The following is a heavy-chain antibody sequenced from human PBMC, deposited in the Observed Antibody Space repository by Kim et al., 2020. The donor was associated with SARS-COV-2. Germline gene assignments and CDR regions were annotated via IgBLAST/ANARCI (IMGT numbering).Heavy chain of an antibody. D-gene: IGHD2-15*01. CDR3: ARGACSGGSCYSFY. CDR1: GFTFSSYS. V-gene: IGHV3-21*01. Sequence: GGSLRLSWAASGFTFSSYSMNWVRQAPGKGLEWVSSISSSSSYIYYTDSVKGRFTISRDNAKNSLYLQMNSLRAEDTAVYYCARGACSGGSCYSFYWGQGTLVTVSS. CDR2: ISSSSSYI. J-gene: IGHJ4*02.